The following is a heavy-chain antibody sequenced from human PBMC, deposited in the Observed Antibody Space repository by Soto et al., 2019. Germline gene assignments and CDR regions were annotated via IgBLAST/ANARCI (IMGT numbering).Heavy chain of an antibody. Sequence: QVQLVQSGAEVKKPGSSVKVSCKASGGTFSSYAISRVRQAPGQGLEWMGGIIPIFGTANYAQKFQGRVTITADKSTSTAYMELSSVRSEDTAVYYCARDLAWRYSGSYTGDVWGQGTTVTVSS. V-gene: IGHV1-69*06. CDR1: GGTFSSYA. D-gene: IGHD1-26*01. CDR2: IIPIFGTA. CDR3: ARDLAWRYSGSYTGDV. J-gene: IGHJ6*02.